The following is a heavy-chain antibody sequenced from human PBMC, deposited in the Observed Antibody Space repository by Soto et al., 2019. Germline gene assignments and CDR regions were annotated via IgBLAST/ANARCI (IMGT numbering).Heavy chain of an antibody. CDR1: GFTFSSYG. CDR2: ISYDGSNK. D-gene: IGHD2-2*01. V-gene: IGHV3-30*18. Sequence: VQLVESGGGVVQPGRSLRLSCAASGFTFSSYGMHWVRQAPGKGLEWVAVISYDGSNKYYADSVKGRFTISRDNSKNTLYLQMNSLRAEDTAVYYCAKIGPYCSSTSCYFDYWGQGTLVTVSS. J-gene: IGHJ4*02. CDR3: AKIGPYCSSTSCYFDY.